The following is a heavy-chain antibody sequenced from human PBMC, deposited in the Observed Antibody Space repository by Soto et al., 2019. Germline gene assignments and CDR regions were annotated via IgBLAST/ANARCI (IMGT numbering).Heavy chain of an antibody. CDR2: IYHSGST. J-gene: IGHJ4*02. D-gene: IGHD3-3*01. Sequence: TLSLTCAVSGYSISSGYYWGWIRQPPGKGLEWIGSIYHSGSTYYNPSLKSRVTISVDTSKNQFSLKLSSVTAADTAVYYCARADRKLRFLEWLFPTPFDYGGQGTLVTVSS. V-gene: IGHV4-38-2*01. CDR1: GYSISSGYY. CDR3: ARADRKLRFLEWLFPTPFDY.